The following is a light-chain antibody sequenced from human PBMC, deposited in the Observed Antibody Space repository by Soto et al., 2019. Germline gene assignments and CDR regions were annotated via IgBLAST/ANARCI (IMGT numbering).Light chain of an antibody. V-gene: IGKV3-20*01. J-gene: IGKJ4*01. Sequence: ESVLTQSPGTLSLSPGESATLYCRASESISSTYLAWYQQKPGQAPRLLIYGTSSRATDIPGRFTGSGSGTDCTLTIRRLEPEDFAVYYCHQYGRPPLTFGGGTKV. CDR3: HQYGRPPLT. CDR2: GTS. CDR1: ESISSTY.